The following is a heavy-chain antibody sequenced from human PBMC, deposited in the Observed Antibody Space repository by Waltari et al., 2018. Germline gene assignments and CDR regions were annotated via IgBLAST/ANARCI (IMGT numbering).Heavy chain of an antibody. D-gene: IGHD5-12*01. CDR2: IYHSGRT. CDR3: ARLERRGYGDY. Sequence: QVQLQESGPGLVKPSETLSLTCAVSGYSISSGYYWGWIRQPPGKGLEWIGSIYHSGRTYYNPSLKSRVTISVDTSKNQFSLKRSSVTAADTAVYYCARLERRGYGDYWGQGTLVTVSS. V-gene: IGHV4-38-2*01. J-gene: IGHJ4*02. CDR1: GYSISSGYY.